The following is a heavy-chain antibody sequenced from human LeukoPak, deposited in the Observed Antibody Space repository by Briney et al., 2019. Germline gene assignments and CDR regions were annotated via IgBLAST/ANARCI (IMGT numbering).Heavy chain of an antibody. Sequence: SETLSLTCTVSGGSISSGDYYWSWIRQPPGKGLEWIGYIYYSGSTYYNPSLKSRVTISVDTSKNQFSLKLSSVTAADTAVYYCARDSYYDFWSGPLGMDVWGQGTTDTVSS. V-gene: IGHV4-30-4*01. J-gene: IGHJ6*02. D-gene: IGHD3-3*01. CDR3: ARDSYYDFWSGPLGMDV. CDR1: GGSISSGDYY. CDR2: IYYSGST.